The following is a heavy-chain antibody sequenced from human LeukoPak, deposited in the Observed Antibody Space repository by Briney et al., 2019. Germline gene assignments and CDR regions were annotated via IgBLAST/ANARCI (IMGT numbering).Heavy chain of an antibody. CDR1: GGSISSYY. Sequence: SQTLSLTCTVSGGSISSYYWSWIRQPPGKGLEWIGYIYYSGSTNYNPSLKSRVTISVDTSKNQLSVKLSSVTAADTAGYYCARAFMSPGGFDPWGQGTLVTVSS. D-gene: IGHD3-10*01. CDR2: IYYSGST. J-gene: IGHJ5*02. V-gene: IGHV4-59*01. CDR3: ARAFMSPGGFDP.